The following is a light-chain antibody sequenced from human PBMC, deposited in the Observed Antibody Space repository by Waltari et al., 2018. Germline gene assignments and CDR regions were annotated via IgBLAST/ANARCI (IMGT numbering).Light chain of an antibody. V-gene: IGKV3-20*01. CDR3: QHYVSLPVT. CDR1: QSIGRS. J-gene: IGKJ1*01. CDR2: GTS. Sequence: EIVLTQSPSTLSLSPGERATLSCRASQSIGRSLAWYHRKPGQPPRLLIIGTSNRATGIPDRFSGGVSATDFSLTISRLEPEDVAMYYCQHYVSLPVTFGQGTKVEIK.